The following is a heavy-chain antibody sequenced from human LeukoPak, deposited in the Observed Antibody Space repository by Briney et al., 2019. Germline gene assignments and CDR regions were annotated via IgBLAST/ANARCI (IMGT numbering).Heavy chain of an antibody. D-gene: IGHD3-10*01. V-gene: IGHV4-39*01. Sequence: PSETLSLTCTVSGGSISSSNYYWGWIRQPPGKGLEWIGSIYYSGSTYYNPSLKSRVTISVDTSKNQFSLKLSSVTAADTAVYYCASPSMVRGGVFDYWGQGTLVTVSS. CDR3: ASPSMVRGGVFDY. CDR1: GGSISSSNYY. CDR2: IYYSGST. J-gene: IGHJ4*02.